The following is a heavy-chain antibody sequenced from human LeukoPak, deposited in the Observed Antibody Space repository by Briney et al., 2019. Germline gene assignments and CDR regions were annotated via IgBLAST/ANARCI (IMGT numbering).Heavy chain of an antibody. J-gene: IGHJ4*02. V-gene: IGHV4-39*07. D-gene: IGHD4-17*01. Sequence: SETLSLTCTVSGGSISTSSYYWGWVRQPPGKGLEWIGNIFYSGSTYYSPSLKSRVTISLDTSRNQFSLKLNSVTAADTAVYYCARDYYGAFDYWGQGTLVTVSS. CDR1: GGSISTSSYY. CDR2: IFYSGST. CDR3: ARDYYGAFDY.